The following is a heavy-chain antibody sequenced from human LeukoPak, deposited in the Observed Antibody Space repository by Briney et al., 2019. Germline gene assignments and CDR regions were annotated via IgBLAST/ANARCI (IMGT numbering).Heavy chain of an antibody. CDR3: ARRVAATRPYSSYYYMDV. CDR2: IYPDDSDT. Sequence: GESLKISCKGSGYSFTNYWIGWVRQMPGKGLEWMGIIYPDDSDTRYSPSFEGQVTISADKSISTAYLQWRSLRASDTAMYYCARRVAATRPYSSYYYMDVWGKGTTITVSS. V-gene: IGHV5-51*01. D-gene: IGHD2-15*01. J-gene: IGHJ6*03. CDR1: GYSFTNYW.